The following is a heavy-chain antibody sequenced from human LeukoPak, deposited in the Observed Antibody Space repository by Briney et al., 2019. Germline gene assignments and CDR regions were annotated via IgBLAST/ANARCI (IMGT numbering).Heavy chain of an antibody. Sequence: GGSLRLSRAASGFTFSSYAMSWVRQAPGKGLEWVSAISGSGGSTYYADSVKGRFTISRDSSKNTLYLQMNSLRAEDTAVYYCAKDIGTVTTSIVFDYWGQGTLVTVSS. D-gene: IGHD4-17*01. CDR3: AKDIGTVTTSIVFDY. J-gene: IGHJ4*02. CDR2: ISGSGGST. CDR1: GFTFSSYA. V-gene: IGHV3-23*01.